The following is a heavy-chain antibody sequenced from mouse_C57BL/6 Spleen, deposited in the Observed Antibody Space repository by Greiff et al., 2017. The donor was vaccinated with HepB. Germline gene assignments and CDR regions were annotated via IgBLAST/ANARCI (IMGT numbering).Heavy chain of an antibody. V-gene: IGHV7-3*01. Sequence: EVMLVESGGGLVQPGGSLSLSCAASGFTFTDYYMSWVRQPPGKALEWLGFIRNKANGYTTEYSASVKGRFTISRDNSQSILYLQMNALRAEDSATYYCAGGYYGNCGFAYWGQGTLVTVSA. CDR3: AGGYYGNCGFAY. D-gene: IGHD2-1*01. J-gene: IGHJ3*01. CDR2: IRNKANGYTT. CDR1: GFTFTDYY.